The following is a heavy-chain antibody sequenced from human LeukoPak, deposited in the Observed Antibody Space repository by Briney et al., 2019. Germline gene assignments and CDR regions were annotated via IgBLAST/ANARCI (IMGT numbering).Heavy chain of an antibody. CDR2: IRYDGSNK. Sequence: GGSLRLSCAASGFTFSSYGMHWVRQAPGKGLEWVAFIRYDGSNKYYADSVKGRFTISRDNSKNTLYLQMNSLRAEDTALYYCAKSKRGTMVRGVFDYWGQGTLVTVSS. D-gene: IGHD3-10*01. J-gene: IGHJ4*02. CDR3: AKSKRGTMVRGVFDY. CDR1: GFTFSSYG. V-gene: IGHV3-30*02.